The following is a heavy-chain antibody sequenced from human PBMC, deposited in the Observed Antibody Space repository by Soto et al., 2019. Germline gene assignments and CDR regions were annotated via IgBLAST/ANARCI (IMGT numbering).Heavy chain of an antibody. Sequence: KICCNDSGKGFDSYCVNLVRQVPGKDQELMVMVGPSDSCTNYSPSFQGRVTLSADKSISTVYLQWSSLGASDTATYYCARRLSGAKNGYNTYYYHGLDVRGQGTTVTVSS. D-gene: IGHD5-12*01. CDR1: GKGFDSYC. V-gene: IGHV5-10-1*01. CDR2: VGPSDSCT. J-gene: IGHJ6*02. CDR3: ARRLSGAKNGYNTYYYHGLDV.